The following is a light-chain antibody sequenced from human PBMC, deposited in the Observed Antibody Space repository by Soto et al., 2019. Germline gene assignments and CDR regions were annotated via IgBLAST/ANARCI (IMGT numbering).Light chain of an antibody. CDR3: SSYTLSSTYV. CDR2: EVS. Sequence: QSVLTQPASVSGSPGQSITISCTGTSNYVGASNYKYVSWYKQYPGTAPKLIIYEVSNRPSGVSDRFSGSKSGHTASLTISGLQAEDEADYYCSSYTLSSTYVFGTGTKLTVL. V-gene: IGLV2-14*01. J-gene: IGLJ1*01. CDR1: SNYVGASNYKY.